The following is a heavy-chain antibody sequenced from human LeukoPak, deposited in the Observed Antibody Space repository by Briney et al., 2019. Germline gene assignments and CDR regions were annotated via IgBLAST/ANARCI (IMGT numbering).Heavy chain of an antibody. D-gene: IGHD5-18*01. J-gene: IGHJ4*02. CDR3: AHSSGYAYGLDY. CDR2: ISSTSNYI. Sequence: GGSLRLSCAASGFTFSDYSMSWVRQGPGKGLEWVSSISSTSNYIYYADSVKGRFTISRDNAKNSLFLQMNSLRAEDTAVYYCAHSSGYAYGLDYWDQGTLVTVTS. V-gene: IGHV3-21*01. CDR1: GFTFSDYS.